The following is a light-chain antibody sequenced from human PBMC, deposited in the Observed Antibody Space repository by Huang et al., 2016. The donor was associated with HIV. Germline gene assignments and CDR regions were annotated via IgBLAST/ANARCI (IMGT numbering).Light chain of an antibody. J-gene: IGKJ4*01. CDR1: QNVHSF. Sequence: EIVLTQSPATLSLSPGERATLSCRASQNVHSFLVWYQHKPGQAPRLLMYDASNRDTGIPARFRGSGSGTDFTLTITNLQSEDSAVYYCHQRSAWPLTFGGGTKVEI. CDR2: DAS. CDR3: HQRSAWPLT. V-gene: IGKV3-11*01.